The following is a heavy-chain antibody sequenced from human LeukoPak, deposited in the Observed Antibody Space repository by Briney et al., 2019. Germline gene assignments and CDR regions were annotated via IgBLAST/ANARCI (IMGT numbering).Heavy chain of an antibody. J-gene: IGHJ3*02. D-gene: IGHD3-3*01. CDR1: GFTFSSYS. V-gene: IGHV3-21*01. CDR3: ARERTYYDFWSGHDAFDI. Sequence: GGSLRLSCAASGFTFSSYSMIWVRQAPGKGLEWVSSISSSSSYIYYADSVKGRFTISRDNAKNSLYLQMNSLRAEDTVVYYCARERTYYDFWSGHDAFDIWGQGTMVTVSS. CDR2: ISSSSSYI.